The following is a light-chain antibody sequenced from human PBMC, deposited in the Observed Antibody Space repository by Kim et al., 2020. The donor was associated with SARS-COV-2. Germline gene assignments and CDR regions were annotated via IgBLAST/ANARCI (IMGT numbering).Light chain of an antibody. CDR3: NSRDSDDNVV. Sequence: ALGETISCTWQGNSVRSYYATWYQQKPGAAALHVIYGKHSRPSGSPHRFFGSSSGNTASLTITGTQAGDEADYYCNSRDSDDNVVFGGGTQLTVL. CDR2: GKH. V-gene: IGLV3-19*01. CDR1: SVRSYY. J-gene: IGLJ2*01.